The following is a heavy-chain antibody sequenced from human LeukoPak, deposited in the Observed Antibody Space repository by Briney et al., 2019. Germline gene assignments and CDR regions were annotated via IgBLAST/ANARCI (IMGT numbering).Heavy chain of an antibody. CDR1: GASIRTYY. CDR2: IYYSGGT. V-gene: IGHV4-59*01. Sequence: PSETLSLTCNVSGASIRTYYWCWIRQPPGEGLEWVGHIYYSGGTRYNPSLKSRVTISVDTSKNQFSLKLNSVTAADTALYYCAREQAVAGSGFDYWGQGTLVTVSS. D-gene: IGHD6-19*01. CDR3: AREQAVAGSGFDY. J-gene: IGHJ4*02.